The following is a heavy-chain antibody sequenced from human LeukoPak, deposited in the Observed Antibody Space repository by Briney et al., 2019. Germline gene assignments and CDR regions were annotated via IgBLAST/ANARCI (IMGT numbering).Heavy chain of an antibody. CDR2: INPDSGGT. D-gene: IGHD2-2*02. CDR1: GYTFTGYY. CDR3: ARGSVVPAAISC. Sequence: GASVKASCKASGYTFTGYYMHWVRQAPGQGLEWMGWINPDSGGTNYAQKFQGWVTMTRDTSISTAYMELSRLRSDDTAVYYCARGSVVPAAISCWGQGTLVTVSS. J-gene: IGHJ4*02. V-gene: IGHV1-2*04.